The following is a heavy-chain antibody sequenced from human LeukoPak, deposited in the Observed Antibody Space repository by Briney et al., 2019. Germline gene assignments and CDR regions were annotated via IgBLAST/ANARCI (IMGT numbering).Heavy chain of an antibody. J-gene: IGHJ6*02. CDR1: GGSISSGGYN. D-gene: IGHD2-2*01. CDR2: IFFSGST. V-gene: IGHV4-31*03. Sequence: SETLSLTCSVSGGSISSGGYNWSWIRQLPGKGLEWIGYIFFSGSTNYNPSLKSRVTISLYRSKTQFSLRVRSVTAAETALYYCARVPNKGYCSSTSCYIMPPKYYYYGMDVWGQGPTVTVSS. CDR3: ARVPNKGYCSSTSCYIMPPKYYYYGMDV.